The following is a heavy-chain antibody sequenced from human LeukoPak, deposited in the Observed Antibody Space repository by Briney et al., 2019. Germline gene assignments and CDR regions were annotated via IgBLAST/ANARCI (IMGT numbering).Heavy chain of an antibody. J-gene: IGHJ4*02. CDR3: ATAMIVVDAYYFDY. V-gene: IGHV4-59*12. CDR2: IYYSGST. D-gene: IGHD3-22*01. Sequence: SETLSLTCTVSGGSISSYYWGWIRQPPGKGLEWIGYIYYSGSTNYNPSLKSRVTISVDTSKNQFSLKLSSVTAADTAVYYCATAMIVVDAYYFDYWDQGTLVTVSS. CDR1: GGSISSYY.